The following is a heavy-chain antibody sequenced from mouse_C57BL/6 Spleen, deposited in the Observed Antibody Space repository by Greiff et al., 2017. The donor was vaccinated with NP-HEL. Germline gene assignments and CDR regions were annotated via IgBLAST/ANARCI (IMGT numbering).Heavy chain of an antibody. Sequence: QVQLKESGAELVRPGSSVKLSCKASGYTFTSYWMDWVKQRPGQGLEWIGNIYPSDSETHYNQKFKDKATLTVDKSSSTAYMQLSSLTSEDSAVYYCAREGLRYAMDYWGQGTSVTVSS. CDR2: IYPSDSET. CDR3: AREGLRYAMDY. V-gene: IGHV1-61*01. J-gene: IGHJ4*01. CDR1: GYTFTSYW. D-gene: IGHD3-3*01.